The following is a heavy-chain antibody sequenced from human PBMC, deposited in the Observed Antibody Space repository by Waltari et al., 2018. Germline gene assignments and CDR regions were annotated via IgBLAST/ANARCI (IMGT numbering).Heavy chain of an antibody. Sequence: EVQLVESGGGLVKPGGSLRLAWAASGFTFSGYTMNWVRQAPGKVLEWVSSITRSSRDIYYADSVNGRFTISRDNAKTSLYLQMNSLRAEDTAVYFCARDRWEQAIDYWGQGTLVTVSS. CDR1: GFTFSGYT. D-gene: IGHD1-26*01. V-gene: IGHV3-21*01. CDR3: ARDRWEQAIDY. J-gene: IGHJ4*02. CDR2: ITRSSRDI.